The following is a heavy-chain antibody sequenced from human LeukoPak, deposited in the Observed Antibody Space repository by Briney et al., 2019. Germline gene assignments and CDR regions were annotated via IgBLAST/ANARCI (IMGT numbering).Heavy chain of an antibody. J-gene: IGHJ6*03. CDR2: ISGSGGST. D-gene: IGHD1-26*01. CDR3: AKFSGYYYYYYMDV. CDR1: GFTFRSYG. V-gene: IGHV3-23*01. Sequence: GGTLRLSCAASGFTFRSYGMSWVRQAPGKGLEWVSAISGSGGSTYYADSVKGRFTISRDNSKNTLYLQMNSLRAEDTAVYYCAKFSGYYYYYYMDVWGKGTTVTISS.